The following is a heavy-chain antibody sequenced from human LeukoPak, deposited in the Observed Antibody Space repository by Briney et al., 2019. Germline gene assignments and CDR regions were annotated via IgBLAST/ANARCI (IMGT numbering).Heavy chain of an antibody. J-gene: IGHJ4*02. CDR1: GFTFSSYA. Sequence: PGGSLRLSCAASGFTFSSYAMSWVRQAPGKGLEWVSAISGSGGSTYYADSVKGRFTLSRDNSKNTLYLQMNSLRADDTAVYYCAKKRSSGGATQFDYWGQGTLVTVSS. CDR2: ISGSGGST. CDR3: AKKRSSGGATQFDY. V-gene: IGHV3-23*01. D-gene: IGHD2-15*01.